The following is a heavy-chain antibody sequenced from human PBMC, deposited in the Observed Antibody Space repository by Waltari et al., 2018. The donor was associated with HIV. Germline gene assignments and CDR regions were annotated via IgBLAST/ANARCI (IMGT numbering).Heavy chain of an antibody. CDR3: ARVRKRSGYDYDRGIIFDY. V-gene: IGHV4-59*01. CDR2: IYYSGST. J-gene: IGHJ4*02. Sequence: QVQLQESGPGLVKPAETLSLTCTDSGGSLSSYFWSWSRQPPGTGLEWIGYIYYSGSTNYNPSLKSRVTISVDTSKNQFSLKLSSVTAADTAVYYCARVRKRSGYDYDRGIIFDYWGQGTLVTVSS. CDR1: GGSLSSYF. D-gene: IGHD5-12*01.